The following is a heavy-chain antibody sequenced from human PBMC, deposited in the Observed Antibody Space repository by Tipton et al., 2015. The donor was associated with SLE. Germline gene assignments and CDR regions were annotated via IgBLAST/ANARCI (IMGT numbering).Heavy chain of an antibody. J-gene: IGHJ1*01. CDR3: ARTADCSSTSCYTGGGYFHH. CDR2: INWNSGSI. D-gene: IGHD2-2*02. V-gene: IGHV3-9*01. Sequence: SLRLSCAASGFKFDDCAMHWVRQRPGKGLEWVAGINWNSGSIGYADSVQGRFTISRDNSKNALYLQMNSLRTEDTAVYYCARTADCSSTSCYTGGGYFHHWGQGTLVTVSS. CDR1: GFKFDDCA.